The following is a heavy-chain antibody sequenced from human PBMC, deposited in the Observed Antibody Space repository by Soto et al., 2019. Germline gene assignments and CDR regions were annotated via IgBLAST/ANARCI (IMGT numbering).Heavy chain of an antibody. J-gene: IGHJ4*02. Sequence: EVQLVESGGGLVKPGGSLRLSCAASGFTFTRYSMNWVRQAPGKGLEWVSSISSTTHYIYYADSMRGRFTISRDNAKNAVYLEMNSLRAEDTAVYYCARESEDLTSNLDYWGQGTLVTVSS. CDR1: GFTFTRYS. CDR3: ARESEDLTSNLDY. V-gene: IGHV3-21*06. CDR2: ISSTTHYI.